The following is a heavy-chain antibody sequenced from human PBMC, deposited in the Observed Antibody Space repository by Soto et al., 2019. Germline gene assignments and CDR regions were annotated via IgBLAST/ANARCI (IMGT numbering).Heavy chain of an antibody. D-gene: IGHD4-17*01. CDR2: IIPILGIA. Sequence: QVQLVQSGAEVKKPGSSVKVSCKASGGTFSSYTISWVRQAPGQGLEWMGRIIPILGIANYAQKFQGRVTITADKSTSTAYMELSSLRSEDTAVYYCAFLTTVTGRYFDLWGRGTLVTGSS. CDR3: AFLTTVTGRYFDL. V-gene: IGHV1-69*02. CDR1: GGTFSSYT. J-gene: IGHJ2*01.